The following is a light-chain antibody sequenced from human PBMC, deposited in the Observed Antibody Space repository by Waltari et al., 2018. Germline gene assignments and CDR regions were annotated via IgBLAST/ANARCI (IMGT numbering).Light chain of an antibody. CDR3: QQRSSWTPHT. Sequence: EIVLTQSPLTLSLSPGETATLSCRASQSVGTYLAWYQQKPGQAPRLLIYDASNRATGIPDRFRGSGSGTDFTLTISSLEPEDFALYYCQQRSSWTPHTFGQGARLEIK. CDR2: DAS. J-gene: IGKJ2*01. CDR1: QSVGTY. V-gene: IGKV3-11*01.